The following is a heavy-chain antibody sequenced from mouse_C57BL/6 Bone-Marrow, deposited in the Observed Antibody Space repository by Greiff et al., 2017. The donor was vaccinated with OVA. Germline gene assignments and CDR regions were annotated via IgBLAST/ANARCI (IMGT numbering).Heavy chain of an antibody. J-gene: IGHJ4*01. D-gene: IGHD2-3*01. CDR3: ARLDGYFYAMDY. V-gene: IGHV5-9*01. CDR1: GFTFSSYT. CDR2: ISGGGGNT. Sequence: EGKLMESGGGLVKPGGSLKISCGASGFTFSSYTMSWGRQTPGKRLEGVATISGGGGNTYYPDSVKGRFTISRDNAKKTLYLQMSSLRSEDTALYYCARLDGYFYAMDYWGQGTSVTVSS.